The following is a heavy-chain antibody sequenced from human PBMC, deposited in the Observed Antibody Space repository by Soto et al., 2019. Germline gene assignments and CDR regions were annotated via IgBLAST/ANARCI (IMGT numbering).Heavy chain of an antibody. Sequence: GGSLRLSCAASGFTFNNYWMHWVRQAPGKGLVCVSLISPDGSYTTYADSVKGRFTISRDNAKSTLYLQMNSLRAEDTAVYYCAREPYDSRGWFDPWGQGTLVAVSS. J-gene: IGHJ5*02. V-gene: IGHV3-74*01. D-gene: IGHD3-22*01. CDR1: GFTFNNYW. CDR3: AREPYDSRGWFDP. CDR2: ISPDGSYT.